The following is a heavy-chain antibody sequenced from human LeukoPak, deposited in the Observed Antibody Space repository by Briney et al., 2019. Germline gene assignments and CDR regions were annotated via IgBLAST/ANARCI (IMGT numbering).Heavy chain of an antibody. CDR2: IYYSGST. V-gene: IGHV4-59*01. CDR1: GGSISSYY. J-gene: IGHJ4*02. Sequence: YPSETLSLTCTVSGGSISSYYWSWIRQPPGKGLEWIGYIYYSGSTNYNPSLKSRVTISVDTSKNQFSLKLSSVTAADTAVYYCARDRGYYDSSGYYDYWGQGTLVTVSS. D-gene: IGHD3-22*01. CDR3: ARDRGYYDSSGYYDY.